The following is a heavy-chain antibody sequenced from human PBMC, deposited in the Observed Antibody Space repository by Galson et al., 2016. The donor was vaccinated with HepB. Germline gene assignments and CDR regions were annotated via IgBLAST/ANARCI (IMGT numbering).Heavy chain of an antibody. CDR3: AKGLDYAGHLGAFDY. V-gene: IGHV3-30*18. CDR2: ISSDGNDQ. D-gene: IGHD4-23*01. CDR1: GFTFSSFT. J-gene: IGHJ4*02. Sequence: SLRLSCAASGFTFSSFTMHWVRQTPGKNLEWLAIISSDGNDQYYTDSVKGRFTISRDNSKNTLSLRMNSLRPADTAVYFCAKGLDYAGHLGAFDYWRQGTLVTVSS.